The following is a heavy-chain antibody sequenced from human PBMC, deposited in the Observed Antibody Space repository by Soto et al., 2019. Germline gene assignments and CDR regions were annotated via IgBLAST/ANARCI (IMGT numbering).Heavy chain of an antibody. CDR3: AKATATGGGAFDF. J-gene: IGHJ3*01. Sequence: GSLRLSCAASGFPCGSYDMTWVRQAPGKGLEWVSTILVDGRTFYVDSVKGRFTISRDNSRNTVYLQMNSLTAGDTALYYCAKATATGGGAFDFCGQGTMVTVSS. CDR2: ILVDGRT. V-gene: IGHV3-23*01. CDR1: GFPCGSYD. D-gene: IGHD2-8*02.